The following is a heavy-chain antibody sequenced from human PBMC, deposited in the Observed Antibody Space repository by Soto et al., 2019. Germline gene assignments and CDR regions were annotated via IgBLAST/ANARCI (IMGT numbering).Heavy chain of an antibody. J-gene: IGHJ5*02. V-gene: IGHV1-69*13. D-gene: IGHD3-22*01. CDR3: ARLSRPNYYDTSGFFKDNWFDP. CDR2: IIPIVETP. Sequence: SVKVSCKASGGTFNSYDINWVRQAPGQGLEWMGGIIPIVETPKYAQKFQGRVTITADESTNTVYMELSSLRSEDTAMYYCARLSRPNYYDTSGFFKDNWFDPWGQGTLVTV. CDR1: GGTFNSYD.